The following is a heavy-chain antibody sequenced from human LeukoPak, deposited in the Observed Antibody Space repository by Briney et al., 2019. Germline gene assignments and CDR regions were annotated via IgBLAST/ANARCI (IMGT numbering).Heavy chain of an antibody. Sequence: GGSLRLSCAASGFTFSSYAMSWVRQAPGKGLEWVSAISGSGGSTYYADSVKGRFTISRDNSKNTLYLQMNSLRADDTAVYYCAKSSEYQLLYDYWGQGTLVTVSS. D-gene: IGHD2-2*02. CDR2: ISGSGGST. CDR1: GFTFSSYA. CDR3: AKSSEYQLLYDY. J-gene: IGHJ4*02. V-gene: IGHV3-23*01.